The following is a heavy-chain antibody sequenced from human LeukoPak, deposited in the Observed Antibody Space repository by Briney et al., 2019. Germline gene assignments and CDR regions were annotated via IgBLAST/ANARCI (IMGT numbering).Heavy chain of an antibody. Sequence: SETLSLTCTVFGGSISSRTSYWAGIRQPPGKGREWIGYIYYSGSTYYNPSLKNRVTISVDTYKNQFSLKLSSMTAADTAVYYCARHIKGPSGSYQNWFDPWGQGTLVTVSS. V-gene: IGHV4-39*01. D-gene: IGHD1-26*01. CDR1: GGSISSRTSY. CDR2: IYYSGST. CDR3: ARHIKGPSGSYQNWFDP. J-gene: IGHJ5*02.